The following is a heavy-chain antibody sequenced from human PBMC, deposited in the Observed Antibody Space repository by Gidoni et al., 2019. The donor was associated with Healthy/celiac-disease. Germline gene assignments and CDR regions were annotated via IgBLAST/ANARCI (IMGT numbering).Heavy chain of an antibody. D-gene: IGHD1-26*01. Sequence: EVQRLESGGGLVQPGGSLRSSCAAAGVTVSSYAMSWVRQAPGKGLEWGAAIRGRGGITCYAGSVTCRFTISRDNSQHTLYLQMNSLSAEDTAVYYCANEYPGGCSTAFDYWGQGPLVTVSS. CDR3: ANEYPGGCSTAFDY. CDR2: IRGRGGIT. J-gene: IGHJ4*02. CDR1: GVTVSSYA. V-gene: IGHV3-23*01.